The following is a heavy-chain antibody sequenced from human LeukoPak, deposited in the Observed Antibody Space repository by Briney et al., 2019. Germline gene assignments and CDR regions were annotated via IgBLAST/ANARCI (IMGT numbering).Heavy chain of an antibody. CDR3: ARRMTDYYYYYYMDV. D-gene: IGHD2-15*01. V-gene: IGHV3-7*01. J-gene: IGHJ6*03. CDR2: IKQDGSEK. Sequence: GGSLRLSCAASGFTFSSYWMSWVRQAPGKGLEWVANIKQDGSEKYYVDSVKGRFTISRDNAKNPLYLQMNSLRAEDTAVYYCARRMTDYYYYYYMDVWGKGTTVTVSS. CDR1: GFTFSSYW.